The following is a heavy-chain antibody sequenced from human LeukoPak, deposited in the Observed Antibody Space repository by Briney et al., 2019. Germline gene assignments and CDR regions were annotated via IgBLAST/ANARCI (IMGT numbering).Heavy chain of an antibody. J-gene: IGHJ3*02. CDR3: AREVYYHRSGYLKAFGI. V-gene: IGHV4-59*01. CDR2: IYYSGST. D-gene: IGHD3-22*01. Sequence: SETLSLTCTVSGGSISGYYWSWIRQPPGKGREWIGNIYYSGSTSYNPSLKSRVTISVGTSKNQISLRLSSVTAADTAVYYYAREVYYHRSGYLKAFGIWGQGTMVTVSS. CDR1: GGSISGYY.